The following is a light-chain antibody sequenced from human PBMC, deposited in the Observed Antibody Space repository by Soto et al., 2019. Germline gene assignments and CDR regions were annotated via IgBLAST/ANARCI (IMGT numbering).Light chain of an antibody. Sequence: EIVLTQSPGTRSLSPGERATLFCRASQSISSSYLAWYQQKPGQAPRLLIYGASTRASGTPDRFSGSGSGTAFTGTAFTLTISGLEPEDSAVYYCQQYENTPWMFGQGTKVEI. CDR1: QSISSSY. CDR2: GAS. J-gene: IGKJ1*01. V-gene: IGKV3-20*01. CDR3: QQYENTPWM.